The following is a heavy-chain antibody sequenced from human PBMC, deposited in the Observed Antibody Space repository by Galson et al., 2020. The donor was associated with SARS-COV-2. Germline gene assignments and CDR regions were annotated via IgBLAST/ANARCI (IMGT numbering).Heavy chain of an antibody. V-gene: IGHV3-15*01. CDR3: TTMRYSSSWFFYYGMDV. CDR1: GFPFSSAY. CDR2: SKTKTDGGTT. Sequence: LSLTCAASGFPFSSAYMTWVRQAPGKGLEWVGRSKTKTDGGTTEYSVPVNGRFTISRDDSKNTLYLQMNSLKTEDTAVYYCTTMRYSSSWFFYYGMDVWGPGTTVTVSS. J-gene: IGHJ6*02. D-gene: IGHD6-13*01.